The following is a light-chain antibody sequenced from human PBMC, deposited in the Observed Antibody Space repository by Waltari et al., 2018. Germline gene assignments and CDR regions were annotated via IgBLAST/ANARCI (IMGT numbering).Light chain of an antibody. CDR1: SSDVGSRDL. J-gene: IGLJ1*01. CDR3: CSWAGGGIYV. V-gene: IGLV2-23*02. Sequence: QSALTQPASVSGSPGQSITISCTGNSSDVGSRDLVSWYQHHPGKVPKLIVFGVNRRPSGVSNRFSGSKSGNTASLTISGLQAEDEADYYCCSWAGGGIYVFGTGTKVTVL. CDR2: GVN.